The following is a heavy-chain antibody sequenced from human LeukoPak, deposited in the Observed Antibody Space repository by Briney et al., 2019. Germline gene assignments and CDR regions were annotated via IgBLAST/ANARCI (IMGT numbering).Heavy chain of an antibody. CDR3: ARAEGYGGELDS. CDR1: GFTFSTYA. Sequence: GRSLRLSCAASGFTFSTYAMHWVRQAPGKGLEWVAVIPYDGSNKYYADSVKGRFTISRENSKNRLYLQMNSLRAEDTAVYYCARAEGYGGELDSWGQGTLDTVSS. CDR2: IPYDGSNK. V-gene: IGHV3-30*04. D-gene: IGHD4-23*01. J-gene: IGHJ4*02.